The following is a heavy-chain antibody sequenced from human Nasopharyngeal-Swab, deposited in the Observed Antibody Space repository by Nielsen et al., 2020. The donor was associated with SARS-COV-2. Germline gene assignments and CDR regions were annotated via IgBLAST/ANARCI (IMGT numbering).Heavy chain of an antibody. D-gene: IGHD3-22*01. CDR2: IYTSGST. V-gene: IGHV4-4*07. CDR3: ARALSGAYYYDSSGYYETNWFDP. Sequence: SETLSLTCTVSGGSISSYYWSWIRQPAGKGLEWIGRIYTSGSTNYNPSLKSQVTMSVDTSKNQFSLKLSSVTAADTAVYYCARALSGAYYYDSSGYYETNWFDPWGQGTLVTVSS. CDR1: GGSISSYY. J-gene: IGHJ5*02.